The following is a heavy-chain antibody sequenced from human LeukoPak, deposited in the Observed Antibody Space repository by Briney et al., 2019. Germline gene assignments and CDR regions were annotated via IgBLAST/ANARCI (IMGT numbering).Heavy chain of an antibody. J-gene: IGHJ4*02. CDR3: ARDRPMYYYDSSGPFDY. D-gene: IGHD3-22*01. Sequence: SETLSLTCTVSGGSISSYYWSWLRQPAGKGLEWIGRIYTSGSTNYNPSLKSRVTMSVDTSKNQFSLKLSSVTAADTAVYYCARDRPMYYYDSSGPFDYWGQGTLVTVSS. V-gene: IGHV4-4*07. CDR1: GGSISSYY. CDR2: IYTSGST.